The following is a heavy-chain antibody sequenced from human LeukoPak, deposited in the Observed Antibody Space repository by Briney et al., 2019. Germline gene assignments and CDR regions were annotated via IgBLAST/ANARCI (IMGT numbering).Heavy chain of an antibody. CDR1: GFTFSSYW. Sequence: GGSLRLSCAASGFTFSSYWVTWVRQAPGKGLEWVAKIKQDGSEKYYVDSVKGRFTISRDNAKNSLYLQMNSLRAEDTAVYYCARGVDVWGQGTTVTVS. J-gene: IGHJ6*02. CDR2: IKQDGSEK. V-gene: IGHV3-7*04. CDR3: ARGVDV.